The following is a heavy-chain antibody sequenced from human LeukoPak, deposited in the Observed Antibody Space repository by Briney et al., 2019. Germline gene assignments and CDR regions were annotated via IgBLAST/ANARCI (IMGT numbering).Heavy chain of an antibody. CDR3: ARDVVVVPAAIHYGMDV. Sequence: PSETLSLTCTVPGGSISSYYWSWIRQPPGKGLEWIGYIYYSGSTNYNPSLKSRDTISVDTSKNQFSLNLSSVTAADAAVYYCARDVVVVPAAIHYGMDVWGQGTTVTVSS. CDR1: GGSISSYY. V-gene: IGHV4-59*12. D-gene: IGHD2-2*01. J-gene: IGHJ6*02. CDR2: IYYSGST.